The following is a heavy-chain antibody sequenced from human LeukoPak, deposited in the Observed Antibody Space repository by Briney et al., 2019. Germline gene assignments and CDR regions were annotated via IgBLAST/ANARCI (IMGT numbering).Heavy chain of an antibody. J-gene: IGHJ3*02. V-gene: IGHV3-11*01. CDR1: GFTFSDYY. CDR3: ARDVTAIPVAFDI. D-gene: IGHD2-21*02. Sequence: GGSLRLSCAASGFTFSDYYMSWIRQAPGKGLEWVSYISSSGSTIYYADSVKGRFTISRDNAKNSLYLQVNSPRAEDTAVYYCARDVTAIPVAFDIWGQGTMVTVSS. CDR2: ISSSGSTI.